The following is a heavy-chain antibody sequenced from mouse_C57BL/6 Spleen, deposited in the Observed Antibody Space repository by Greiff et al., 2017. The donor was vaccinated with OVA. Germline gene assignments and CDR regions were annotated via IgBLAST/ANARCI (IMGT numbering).Heavy chain of an antibody. Sequence: VQLQQSGAELVKPGASVKLSCTASGFNIKDYYMHWVKQRTEQGLEWIGKIDPEDGGTKYAPKFQGKATITADTSSNTAYLQLSRLTSEDTAVYYCARSDYSNYQCAYWGQGTLVTVSA. D-gene: IGHD2-5*01. CDR2: IDPEDGGT. V-gene: IGHV14-2*01. CDR1: GFNIKDYY. CDR3: ARSDYSNYQCAY. J-gene: IGHJ3*01.